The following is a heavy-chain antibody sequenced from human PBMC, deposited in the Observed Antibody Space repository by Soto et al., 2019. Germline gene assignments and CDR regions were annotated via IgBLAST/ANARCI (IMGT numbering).Heavy chain of an antibody. J-gene: IGHJ5*02. Sequence: QITLKESGPTLVNPTQTLTLTCTFSGFSLRSSGVGVGWIRQPPGKALEWLALVYWDDDKRYRPSLKSRLTIPKDTSKNQVVLTLTNRDPMDTATYYCARNNYLNNWSDPWGQGTLVTVSS. CDR1: GFSLRSSGVG. D-gene: IGHD1-1*01. CDR3: ARNNYLNNWSDP. V-gene: IGHV2-5*02. CDR2: VYWDDDK.